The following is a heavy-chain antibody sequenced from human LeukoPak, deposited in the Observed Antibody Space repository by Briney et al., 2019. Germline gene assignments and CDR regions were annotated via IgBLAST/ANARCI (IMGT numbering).Heavy chain of an antibody. Sequence: GGSLRLSCAASGFTFTSHSMTWVRQPPGKGLEWVSCISSSGSYIFYADSVQGRFTISRDNAKKSLYLQMNSLRADDTAIYYCARVRSYSNSYYDFDPWGQGTLVTVSS. J-gene: IGHJ5*02. CDR2: ISSSGSYI. CDR3: ARVRSYSNSYYDFDP. V-gene: IGHV3-21*01. D-gene: IGHD6-13*01. CDR1: GFTFTSHS.